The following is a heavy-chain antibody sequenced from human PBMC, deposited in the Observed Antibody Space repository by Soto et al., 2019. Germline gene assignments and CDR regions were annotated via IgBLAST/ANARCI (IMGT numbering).Heavy chain of an antibody. Sequence: PSGTLSLTCNVSGGSITVSIYYWGWIRQPPGKGLEWIGNINFNEITYSSPSLKSRVTISIDTSKNRFSLKVNSVTAADTAVYHCARQRVSGDYDSWGQGTLVTVSS. CDR3: ARQRVSGDYDS. J-gene: IGHJ4*02. D-gene: IGHD3-3*01. V-gene: IGHV4-39*01. CDR2: INFNEIT. CDR1: GGSITVSIYY.